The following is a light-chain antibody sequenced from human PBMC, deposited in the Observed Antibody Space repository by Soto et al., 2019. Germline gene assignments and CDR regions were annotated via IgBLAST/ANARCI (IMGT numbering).Light chain of an antibody. V-gene: IGKV3-15*01. CDR3: QQYNNWPPT. J-gene: IGKJ1*01. CDR2: GAS. Sequence: EIVMTQSPGTLSVSPGERATLSCRASQSVSNNVAWYQRKPGQAPRLLFSGASTRATGVPATISGSGSGTDFTLTISSLQSADFPVYDGQQYNNWPPTFGQRTRVEVK. CDR1: QSVSNN.